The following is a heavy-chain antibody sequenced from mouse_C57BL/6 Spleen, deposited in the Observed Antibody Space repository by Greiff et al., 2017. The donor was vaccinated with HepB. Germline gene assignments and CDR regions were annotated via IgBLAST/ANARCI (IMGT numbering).Heavy chain of an antibody. CDR1: GYSFTGYY. J-gene: IGHJ4*01. CDR3: AREWITTVPDYYAMDY. CDR2: IYPYNGVS. V-gene: IGHV1-31*01. Sequence: EVQLQQSGPELVKPGASVKISCKVSGYSFTGYYMHWVKQSHGNILDWIGYIYPYNGVSSYNQKFKGKATLTVDKSSSTAYMELRSLTSEDSAVYYCAREWITTVPDYYAMDYWGQGTSVTVSS. D-gene: IGHD1-1*01.